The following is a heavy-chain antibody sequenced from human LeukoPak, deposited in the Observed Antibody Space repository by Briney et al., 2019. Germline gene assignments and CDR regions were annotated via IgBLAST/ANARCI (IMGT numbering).Heavy chain of an antibody. CDR2: ISGGDPTT. CDR1: DFSFTTYA. D-gene: IGHD3-10*01. CDR3: AKESLLLRGPLLIYYFDF. V-gene: IGHV3-23*01. Sequence: PGGSLRLSCAASDFSFTTYAMSWVRQAPGKGLEWVSSISGGDPTTYYADSVKGRFTISRDKSKNTLYLQMNSLRAEDTAIYYCAKESLLLRGPLLIYYFDFWGQGTLVTVSS. J-gene: IGHJ4*02.